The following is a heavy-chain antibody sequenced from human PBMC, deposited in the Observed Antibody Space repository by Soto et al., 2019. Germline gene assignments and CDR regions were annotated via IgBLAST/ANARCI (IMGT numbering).Heavy chain of an antibody. CDR3: ARGYYYDSSGPSERYYYYYGMDV. CDR1: GFTFSSYG. CDR2: IWYDGSNK. V-gene: IGHV3-33*01. J-gene: IGHJ6*02. Sequence: GGSLRLSCAASGFTFSSYGMHWVRQAPGKGLEWVAVIWYDGSNKYYADSVKGRFTISRDNSKNTLYLQMNSLRAEDTAVYYCARGYYYDSSGPSERYYYYYGMDVWGQGTTVTVSS. D-gene: IGHD3-22*01.